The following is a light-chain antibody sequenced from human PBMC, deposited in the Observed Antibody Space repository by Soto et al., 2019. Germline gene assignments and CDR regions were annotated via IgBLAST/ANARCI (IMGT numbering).Light chain of an antibody. Sequence: EIGLSQSPGTLSLSPGERATLSCWASQSVSNNYLAWYQQKPGQAPRLLIYGASNRATGIPDRFSGSGSGTDFTLTISRLEPEDFAVYYCQQYGSSGTFGQGTKVDIK. V-gene: IGKV3-20*01. J-gene: IGKJ1*01. CDR3: QQYGSSGT. CDR2: GAS. CDR1: QSVSNNY.